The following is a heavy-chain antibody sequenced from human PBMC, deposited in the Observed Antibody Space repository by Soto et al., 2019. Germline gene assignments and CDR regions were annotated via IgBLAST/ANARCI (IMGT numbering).Heavy chain of an antibody. CDR3: ARDYYYDSSGYSDY. J-gene: IGHJ4*02. V-gene: IGHV3-30-3*01. D-gene: IGHD3-22*01. CDR2: ISYDGSNK. Sequence: GGSLRLSCAASGFTFSSYAMHWVRQAPGKGLEWVAVISYDGSNKYYADSVKGRFTISRDNSKNTLYLQMNSLRAEDTAVYYCARDYYYDSSGYSDYWGQGTLVTVSS. CDR1: GFTFSSYA.